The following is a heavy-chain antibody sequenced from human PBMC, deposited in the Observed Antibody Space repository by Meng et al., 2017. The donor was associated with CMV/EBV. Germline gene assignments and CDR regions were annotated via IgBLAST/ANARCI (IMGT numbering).Heavy chain of an antibody. V-gene: IGHV3-48*03. D-gene: IGHD2-2*02. J-gene: IGHJ6*02. CDR1: GFTFSSYE. CDR3: ARAVERGYCSSTSCYTYYYGMDV. Sequence: GESLKISCAASGFTFSSYEMNWVRQAPGKGLEWVSYISSSSSTIYYADSVKGRFTISRDNAKNSLYLQMNSLRAEDTAVYYCARAVERGYCSSTSCYTYYYGMDVWGQGTTVTVSS. CDR2: ISSSSSTI.